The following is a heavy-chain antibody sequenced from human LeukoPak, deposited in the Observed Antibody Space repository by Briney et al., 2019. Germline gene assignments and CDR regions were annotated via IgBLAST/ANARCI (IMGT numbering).Heavy chain of an antibody. V-gene: IGHV3-53*01. J-gene: IGHJ4*02. CDR1: GFTVSSNY. CDR3: AGSIPHYGSIAVAEY. CDR2: IYSGGST. Sequence: PGGSLRLSCAASGFTVSSNYMSWVRQAPGKGLEWVSVIYSGGSTYYADSVKGRFTISRDNSKNTLYLQMNSLRAEDTAVYYCAGSIPHYGSIAVAEYWGQGTLVTVS. D-gene: IGHD6-19*01.